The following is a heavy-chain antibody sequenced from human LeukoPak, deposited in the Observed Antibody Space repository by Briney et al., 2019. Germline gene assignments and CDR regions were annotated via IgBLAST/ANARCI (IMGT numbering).Heavy chain of an antibody. V-gene: IGHV4-39*07. CDR3: ARLTRGYPSDY. Sequence: SETLSLTCTVSGGSISSSRYYWGWIRQPPGKGLEWIGEINHSGSTNYNPSLKSRVTISVDTSKNQFSLKLSSVTAADTAVYYCARLTRGYPSDYWGQGTLVTVSS. J-gene: IGHJ4*02. CDR1: GGSISSSRYY. D-gene: IGHD5-18*01. CDR2: INHSGST.